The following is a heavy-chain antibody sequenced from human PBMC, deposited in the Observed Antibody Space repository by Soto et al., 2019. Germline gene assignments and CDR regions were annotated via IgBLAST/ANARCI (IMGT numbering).Heavy chain of an antibody. V-gene: IGHV3-23*01. D-gene: IGHD2-15*01. CDR3: VRTSLVVAAATREDY. J-gene: IGHJ4*02. Sequence: GGSLRLSCAASGFTFSSYAMSWVRQAPGKGLEWVSAISGSGGSTYYADSVKGRFTISRDNSKNTLYLQMNSLRAEDTAVYYCVRTSLVVAAATREDYWGQGTLVPVSS. CDR1: GFTFSSYA. CDR2: ISGSGGST.